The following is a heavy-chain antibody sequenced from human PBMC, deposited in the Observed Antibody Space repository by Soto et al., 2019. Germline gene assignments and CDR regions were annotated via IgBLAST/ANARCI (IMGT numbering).Heavy chain of an antibody. D-gene: IGHD6-19*01. J-gene: IGHJ6*02. CDR1: GVTFSNYS. CDR2: ISYDGSNK. Sequence: GGPLRLSSAAAGVTFSNYSMHWVRQAPGKGLEWVAVISYDGSNKYYADSVKGRFTISRDNSKNTLYLQMNSLRAEDTAVYYCARGSHSIGLYGEYEWAPYFYVMDVWGQGTTVTVSS. V-gene: IGHV3-30-3*01. CDR3: ARGSHSIGLYGEYEWAPYFYVMDV.